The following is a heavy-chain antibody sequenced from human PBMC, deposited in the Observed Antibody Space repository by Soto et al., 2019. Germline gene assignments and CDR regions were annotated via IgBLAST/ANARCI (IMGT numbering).Heavy chain of an antibody. CDR1: GGPIRCGASY. CDR3: ARHFWSGYKHYYDYYGMDV. D-gene: IGHD3-3*01. Sequence: QVQLQESGPGLVKPSQTLSLTCPVSGGPIRCGASYWSWIRQPPGQALEWIGYIYYSGSTSYNPSLQSRVTISVDTAKNQCPRKLSSGTAADTAADDCARHFWSGYKHYYDYYGMDVWGQGTTVTVSS. CDR2: IYYSGST. V-gene: IGHV4-30-4*01. J-gene: IGHJ6*02.